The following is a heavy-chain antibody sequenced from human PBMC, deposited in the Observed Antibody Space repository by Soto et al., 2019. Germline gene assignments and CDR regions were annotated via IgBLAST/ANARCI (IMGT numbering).Heavy chain of an antibody. CDR1: GFSFSTHS. CDR3: ASIRVGTTPGH. V-gene: IGHV3-48*02. J-gene: IGHJ4*02. Sequence: PGGSLRLSCAASGFSFSTHSMNWVRQAPGKGLEWVSYISSRSSTIYYSDSVKGRFTISRDNVKKSLYLQMDSLRDEDTAVYYCASIRVGTTPGHWCQGT. D-gene: IGHD1-26*01. CDR2: ISSRSSTI.